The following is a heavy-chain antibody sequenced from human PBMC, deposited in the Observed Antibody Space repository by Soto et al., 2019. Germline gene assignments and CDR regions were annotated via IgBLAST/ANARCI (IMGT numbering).Heavy chain of an antibody. CDR3: ASGSGFDDY. J-gene: IGHJ4*02. CDR2: ISAYNGNT. Sequence: QVPLVQSGSEVKKPGASVKVSCKASGYTFPSYGISWVRQAPGQGLEWMGWISAYNGNTKYAQKLQGRVTMTTDASTRTAYMELRSVRSDDTVAYYCASGSGFDDYLGQGGLVSVSS. V-gene: IGHV1-18*01. D-gene: IGHD3-10*01. CDR1: GYTFPSYG.